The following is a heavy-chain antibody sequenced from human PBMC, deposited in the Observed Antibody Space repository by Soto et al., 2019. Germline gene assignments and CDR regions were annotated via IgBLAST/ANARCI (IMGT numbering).Heavy chain of an antibody. J-gene: IGHJ1*01. Sequence: PGESLKISCKGSGYSFTSYWIGWVRQMPGKGLDWLGIIYPGDSDTRYSPSFQGQVTISADNSKNTLYLQMNSLRAEDTAVYYCAKDPVGATNLYYFQHWGQGTLVTVSS. V-gene: IGHV5-51*01. CDR3: AKDPVGATNLYYFQH. CDR2: IYPGDSDT. CDR1: GYSFTSYW. D-gene: IGHD1-26*01.